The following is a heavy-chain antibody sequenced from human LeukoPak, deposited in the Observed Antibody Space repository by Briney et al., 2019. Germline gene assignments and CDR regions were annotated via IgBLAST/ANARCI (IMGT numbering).Heavy chain of an antibody. Sequence: SQTLSLTCTVSGGSISNGDYYGSWIRQHPGKGLEWIGYIYYSGSTYYNPSLKSRVTISVDTSKNQLSLKLSSVTAADTAVYYCARGRSTSAYYYYGMDVWGQGTTVSVSS. D-gene: IGHD2-2*01. CDR1: GGSISNGDYY. J-gene: IGHJ6*02. CDR3: ARGRSTSAYYYYGMDV. V-gene: IGHV4-31*03. CDR2: IYYSGST.